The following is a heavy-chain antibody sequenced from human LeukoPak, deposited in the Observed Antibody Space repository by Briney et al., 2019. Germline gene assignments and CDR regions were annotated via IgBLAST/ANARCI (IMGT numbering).Heavy chain of an antibody. J-gene: IGHJ4*02. CDR3: AKGPNYFDS. CDR1: GFSFSNYW. Sequence: PGGSLRLSCAASGFSFSNYWMHWVRQAPGKGLVWVTCMNSDGSATYYADSVQGRFTISRDNAKNTLYLQMNSLRAEDTAMYFCAKGPNYFDSWGQGTLVTVSS. V-gene: IGHV3-74*01. CDR2: MNSDGSAT.